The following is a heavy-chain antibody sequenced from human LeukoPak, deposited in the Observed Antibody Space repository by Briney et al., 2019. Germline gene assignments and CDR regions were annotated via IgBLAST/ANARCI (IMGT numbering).Heavy chain of an antibody. CDR3: ARVSLKRDYYYYYGMDV. J-gene: IGHJ6*02. V-gene: IGHV1-69*13. Sequence: SVKVSCKASGGTFSSYAITWVRQAPGQGLEWMGGIIPIFGTANYAQKFQGRVMITADESTSTAYMELSSLRSEDTAVYYCARVSLKRDYYYYYGMDVWGQGTTVTVSS. CDR2: IIPIFGTA. CDR1: GGTFSSYA.